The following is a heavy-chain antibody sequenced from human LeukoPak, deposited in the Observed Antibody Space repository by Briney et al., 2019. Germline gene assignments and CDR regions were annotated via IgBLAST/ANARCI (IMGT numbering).Heavy chain of an antibody. D-gene: IGHD5-24*01. Sequence: ASVKVSCKASGYTFTGYYMHWVRQAPGQGLERMGIVNPGGDSTNYAQDFQGRLTLTGDTSTSTVYMELSSLRSEDTAVYYCARVRDGYNDAYDIWGQGTMVTVTS. J-gene: IGHJ3*02. V-gene: IGHV1-46*01. CDR1: GYTFTGYY. CDR3: ARVRDGYNDAYDI. CDR2: VNPGGDST.